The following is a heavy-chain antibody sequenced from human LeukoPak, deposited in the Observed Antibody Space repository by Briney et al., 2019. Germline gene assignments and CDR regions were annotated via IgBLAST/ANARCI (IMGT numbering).Heavy chain of an antibody. Sequence: GGSLRLSCAASGAAFSKYGMMWLRQAAGAGLEYISGISRSGDITHYADSVKGRFTISRDDVKNTLYLQMNSLRAEDTALYYCATEGFYFWGPGTQVTVSS. J-gene: IGHJ4*02. CDR1: GAAFSKYG. CDR3: ATEGFYF. CDR2: ISRSGDIT. V-gene: IGHV3-23*01.